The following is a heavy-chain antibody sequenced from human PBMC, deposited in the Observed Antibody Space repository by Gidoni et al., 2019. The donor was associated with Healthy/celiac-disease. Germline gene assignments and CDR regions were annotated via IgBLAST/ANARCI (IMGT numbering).Heavy chain of an antibody. J-gene: IGHJ3*02. Sequence: QVQLVQSGAKVKKPGSSVKVSCKASGGTFSSYAISWVRQAPGQGLEWIGGIIPIFGTANYAQKFQGRVTITADESTSTADMELSSLRSEDTAVYYCARDLAYCGGDCHGYAFDIWGQGTMVTVSS. CDR1: GGTFSSYA. CDR2: IIPIFGTA. V-gene: IGHV1-69*01. CDR3: ARDLAYCGGDCHGYAFDI. D-gene: IGHD2-21*01.